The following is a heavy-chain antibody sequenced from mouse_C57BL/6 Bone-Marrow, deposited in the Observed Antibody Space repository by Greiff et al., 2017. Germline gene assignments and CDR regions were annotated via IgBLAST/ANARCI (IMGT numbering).Heavy chain of an antibody. J-gene: IGHJ1*03. V-gene: IGHV1-47*01. CDR1: GYTFTTYS. CDR3: ARGSSSLNWYFDV. D-gene: IGHD1-1*01. CDR2: FHPYNDDT. Sequence: VKLQQSGAELVKPGASVKMSCKASGYTFTTYSIEWMKQNHGKSLEWIGNFHPYNDDTKYNEKFKGKATLTVEKSSSTVYLELSRLTSDDSAVDYCARGSSSLNWYFDVWGTGTTVTVSS.